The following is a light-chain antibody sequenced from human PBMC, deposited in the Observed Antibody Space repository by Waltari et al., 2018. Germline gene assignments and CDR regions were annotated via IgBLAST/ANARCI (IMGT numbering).Light chain of an antibody. CDR3: QQHDNPPFT. V-gene: IGKV1-9*01. CDR2: AAS. CDR1: QVILGY. Sequence: TQLTQSPSSLAASVGDRVTISCRTSQVILGYLAWYQQKPGKAPKLLIYAASTLQSGVPSRFSGSGSGMDFNITISNLQPEDFATYYCQQHDNPPFTFGQGTKLEIK. J-gene: IGKJ2*01.